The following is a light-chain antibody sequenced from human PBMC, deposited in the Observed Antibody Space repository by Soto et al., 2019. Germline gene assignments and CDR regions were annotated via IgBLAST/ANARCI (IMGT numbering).Light chain of an antibody. Sequence: QSALTQPASLSGSPGQSISISCTGTTSDVGRYNYVSWYQQHPGKAPKLMIYDVSYRPSWVSNRFSGSKSGITASLTISGLQAEDEADYYCNSFTTSSTYVFRTGTKVTVL. CDR1: TSDVGRYNY. CDR2: DVS. J-gene: IGLJ1*01. CDR3: NSFTTSSTYV. V-gene: IGLV2-14*03.